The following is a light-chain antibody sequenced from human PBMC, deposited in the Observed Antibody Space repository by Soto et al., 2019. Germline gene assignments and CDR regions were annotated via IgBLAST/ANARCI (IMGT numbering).Light chain of an antibody. CDR1: QSVSSN. CDR3: QQYNDWPLT. Sequence: EIFMTQSPVTLSVSPVERATLSCRASQSVSSNLAWYQQKPGQAPSLLIYGAFTRATGIPARFSGTGSGTEFTLTISSLQSEDFALYYCQQYNDWPLTFGQGTKVDIK. V-gene: IGKV3-15*01. CDR2: GAF. J-gene: IGKJ1*01.